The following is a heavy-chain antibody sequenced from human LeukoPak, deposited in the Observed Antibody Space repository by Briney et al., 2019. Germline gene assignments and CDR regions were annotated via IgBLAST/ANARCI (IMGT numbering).Heavy chain of an antibody. CDR3: HRYGSGSYVHDAFDI. Sequence: KPSETLSLTCTVSGGSISSYYWSWIRQPPGKGLEWIGEINHSGSTNYNPSLKSRVTISVDTSKNQFSLKLSSVTAADTAVYYCHRYGSGSYVHDAFDIWGQGTMVTVSS. CDR1: GGSISSYY. D-gene: IGHD3-10*01. J-gene: IGHJ3*02. V-gene: IGHV4-34*01. CDR2: INHSGST.